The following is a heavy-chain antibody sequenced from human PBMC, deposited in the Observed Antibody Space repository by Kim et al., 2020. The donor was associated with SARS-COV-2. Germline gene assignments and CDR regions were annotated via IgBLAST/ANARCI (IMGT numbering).Heavy chain of an antibody. D-gene: IGHD3-10*01. CDR2: ISSSSSYT. V-gene: IGHV3-11*05. CDR1: GFTFSDYY. CDR3: ARDGIYYGSGSPF. J-gene: IGHJ4*02. Sequence: GGSLRLSCAASGFTFSDYYMSWIRQAPGKGLEWVSYISSSSSYTNYADSVKGRFTISRDNAKNSLYLQMNSLRAEDTAVYYCARDGIYYGSGSPFWGQGTLVTVSS.